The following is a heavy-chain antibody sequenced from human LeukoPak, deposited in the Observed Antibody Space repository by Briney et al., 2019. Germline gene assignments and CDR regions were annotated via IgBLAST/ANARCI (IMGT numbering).Heavy chain of an antibody. V-gene: IGHV4-34*01. Sequence: ETLTLTCAVYGGSFSGYYWSWIRQPPGKGLEWIGEINHSGSANYNPSLKSRVTISVDTSKNQFSLKLSSVTAADTAVYYCARGDYDILTNWFDPWGQGTLVTVSS. CDR2: INHSGSA. CDR3: ARGDYDILTNWFDP. CDR1: GGSFSGYY. D-gene: IGHD3-9*01. J-gene: IGHJ5*02.